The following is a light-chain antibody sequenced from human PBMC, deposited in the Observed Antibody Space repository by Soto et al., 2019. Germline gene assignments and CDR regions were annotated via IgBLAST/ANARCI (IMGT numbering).Light chain of an antibody. CDR3: QQRSNWPPWT. V-gene: IGKV3-11*01. J-gene: IGKJ1*01. CDR2: DAS. Sequence: EIVLTQSPATLSLSPGERATLSCRASQSVSSYLAWYQQKPGQAPRLLIYDASNRATGIPARFSGSGSGTAFTLTISSLEPEVFAVYYCQQRSNWPPWTFGQGTKVEIK. CDR1: QSVSSY.